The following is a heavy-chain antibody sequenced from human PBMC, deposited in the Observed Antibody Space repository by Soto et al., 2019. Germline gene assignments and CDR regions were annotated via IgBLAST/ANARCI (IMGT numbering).Heavy chain of an antibody. D-gene: IGHD3-10*01. CDR3: ARGDYGSGSPHYYYGMDV. Sequence: GASVKVSFKASGGTFSSYAISWVRQAPGQGLEWMGGIIPIFGTANYAQKFQGRVTITADESTSTAYMELSSLRSEDTAVYYCARGDYGSGSPHYYYGMDVWGQGTTVTVSS. CDR2: IIPIFGTA. J-gene: IGHJ6*02. V-gene: IGHV1-69*13. CDR1: GGTFSSYA.